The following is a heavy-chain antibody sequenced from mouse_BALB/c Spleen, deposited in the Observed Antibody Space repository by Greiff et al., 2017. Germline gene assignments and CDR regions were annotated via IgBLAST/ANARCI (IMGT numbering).Heavy chain of an antibody. Sequence: EVKLVESGGGLVKPGGSLKLSCAASGFTFSSYAMSWVRQTPEKRLEWVATISSGGSYTYYPDSVKGRFTISRDNAKNTLYLQMSSLRSEDTAMYYCARQGDPYYFDYWGQGTTLTVSS. CDR1: GFTFSSYA. V-gene: IGHV5-9-3*01. CDR3: ARQGDPYYFDY. D-gene: IGHD3-3*01. CDR2: ISSGGSYT. J-gene: IGHJ2*01.